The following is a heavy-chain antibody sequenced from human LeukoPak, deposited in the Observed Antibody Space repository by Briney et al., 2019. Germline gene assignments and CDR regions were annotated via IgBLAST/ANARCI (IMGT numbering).Heavy chain of an antibody. CDR2: IYYSGST. V-gene: IGHV4-59*08. Sequence: PSETLSLTCTVSGGSISSYYWSWIRQPPGKGLEWIGYIYYSGSTNYNPSLKSRVTISVDTSKNQSSLKLSSVTAADTAVYYCARHLALYYGMDVWGQGTTVTVSS. J-gene: IGHJ6*02. CDR3: ARHLALYYGMDV. CDR1: GGSISSYY.